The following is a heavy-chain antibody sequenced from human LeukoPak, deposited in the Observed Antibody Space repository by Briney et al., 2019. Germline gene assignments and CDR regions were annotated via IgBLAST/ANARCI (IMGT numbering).Heavy chain of an antibody. Sequence: PGGSLRLSCAASGFTFSSYAMHWVRQAPGKGLEWVAVISYDGSNKYYADSVKGRFTISRDNSKNTLYLQMNSLRAEDTAVYYCARDGRTWKSLPHDYWGQGTLVTVSS. D-gene: IGHD1-1*01. CDR3: ARDGRTWKSLPHDY. CDR1: GFTFSSYA. J-gene: IGHJ4*02. V-gene: IGHV3-30-3*01. CDR2: ISYDGSNK.